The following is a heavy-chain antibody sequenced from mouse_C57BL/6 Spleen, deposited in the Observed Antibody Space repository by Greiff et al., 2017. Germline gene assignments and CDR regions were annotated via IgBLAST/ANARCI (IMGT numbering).Heavy chain of an antibody. CDR2: IRNKANGYTT. D-gene: IGHD4-1*02. Sequence: EVQLVESGGGLVQPGGSLSLSCAASGFTFTDYYMSWVRQPPGQALEWLGFIRNKANGYTTEYSASVKGWFTISRDNSQSILYLQMNALRAEDSATYYCASSSTGTFDYWGQGTTLTVSS. V-gene: IGHV7-3*01. J-gene: IGHJ2*01. CDR1: GFTFTDYY. CDR3: ASSSTGTFDY.